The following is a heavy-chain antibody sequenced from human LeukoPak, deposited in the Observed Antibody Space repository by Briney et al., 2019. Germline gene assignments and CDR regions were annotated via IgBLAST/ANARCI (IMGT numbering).Heavy chain of an antibody. Sequence: SETLSLTCTVSGGSVNYYYWMWIRQPPGKGLEWIGYIYYSGGTHYNPSLKSRVTMLVDTSKNQFPLKLTAVTAADTAVYYCARESVDYYDSSGYLRYFDYWGQGTLVTVSS. V-gene: IGHV4-59*02. CDR2: IYYSGGT. D-gene: IGHD3-22*01. CDR1: GGSVNYYY. J-gene: IGHJ4*02. CDR3: ARESVDYYDSSGYLRYFDY.